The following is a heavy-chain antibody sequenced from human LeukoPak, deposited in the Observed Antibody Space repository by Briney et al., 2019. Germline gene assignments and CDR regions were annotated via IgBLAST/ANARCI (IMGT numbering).Heavy chain of an antibody. D-gene: IGHD1-26*01. CDR3: AGAFWELPGPFDY. V-gene: IGHV4-59*08. CDR1: GGSISSYY. Sequence: SETLSLTCTVSGGSISSYYWSWIRQPPGKGLEWIGYIYYSGSTNYNPSLKSRVTISVDTSKNQFSLKLSSVTAADTAVYYCAGAFWELPGPFDYWGQGTLVTVSS. J-gene: IGHJ4*02. CDR2: IYYSGST.